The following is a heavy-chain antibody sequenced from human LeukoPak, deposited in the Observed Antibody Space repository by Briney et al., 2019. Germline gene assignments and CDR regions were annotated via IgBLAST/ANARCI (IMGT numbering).Heavy chain of an antibody. CDR3: ARDRVPSGDGNWFDP. J-gene: IGHJ5*02. Sequence: GRSLRLSCAASGFTFSSYAMHWVRQAPGKGLEWVAVISYDGSNKYYADSVKGRFTISRDNSKNTLYLQMNSLRAEDTAVYYCARDRVPSGDGNWFDPWGQGTLVTVSS. CDR1: GFTFSSYA. CDR2: ISYDGSNK. D-gene: IGHD3-10*01. V-gene: IGHV3-30-3*01.